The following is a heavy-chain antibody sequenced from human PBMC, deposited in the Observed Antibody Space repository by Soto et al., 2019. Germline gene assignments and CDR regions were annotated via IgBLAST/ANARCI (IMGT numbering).Heavy chain of an antibody. CDR2: IYSTSTYI. CDR1: GFTFSTYT. Sequence: EVQLVESGGGLVKPGGSLRLSCAASGFTFSTYTMNWVRQAPGKGLECVSSIYSTSTYIYYPDSVKGRFSISRDNARNSLYLQMNSLRAEDTAVYYCARDHYFGSGSYGLDYWGPGTLVTVSS. V-gene: IGHV3-21*01. CDR3: ARDHYFGSGSYGLDY. J-gene: IGHJ4*02. D-gene: IGHD3-10*01.